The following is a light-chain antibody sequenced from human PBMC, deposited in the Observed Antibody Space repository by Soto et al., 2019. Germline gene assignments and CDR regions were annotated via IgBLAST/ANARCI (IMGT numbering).Light chain of an antibody. CDR1: SSDVGAYNY. J-gene: IGLJ2*01. CDR2: EVT. CDR3: SSYTSGSTLVV. Sequence: QSALTQPASVSGSPGQSITISSTGSSSDVGAYNYVSWYQQHPGKAPRLMIYEVTNRPSGVSNRFSGSKSGNTASLTISGLRAEDEADYYCSSYTSGSTLVVFGGGTMLTVL. V-gene: IGLV2-14*01.